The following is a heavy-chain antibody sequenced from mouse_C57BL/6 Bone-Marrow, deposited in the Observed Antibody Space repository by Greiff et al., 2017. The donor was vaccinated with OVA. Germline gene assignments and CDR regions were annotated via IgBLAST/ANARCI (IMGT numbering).Heavy chain of an antibody. CDR2: IYPGSGNT. CDR1: GYTFTDYY. CDR3: AREGIFITTVVADY. Sequence: QVHVKQSGAELVRPGASVKLSCKASGYTFTDYYINWVKQRPGQGLEWIARIYPGSGNTYYNEKFKGKATLTAEKSSSTAYMQLSSLTSEDSAVYFCAREGIFITTVVADYWGQGTTLTVSS. D-gene: IGHD1-1*01. J-gene: IGHJ2*01. V-gene: IGHV1-76*01.